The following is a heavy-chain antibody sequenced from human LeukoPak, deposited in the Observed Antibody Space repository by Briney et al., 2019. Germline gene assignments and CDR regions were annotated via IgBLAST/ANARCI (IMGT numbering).Heavy chain of an antibody. CDR3: AREGSGYCSSTSCYGTGRYMDV. Sequence: GGSLRLSCAASGFTVSSNYMNWVRQAPGKGLERVSYISSSGSTIYYADSVKGRFTISRDNAKNSLYLQMNSLRAEDTAVYYCAREGSGYCSSTSCYGTGRYMDVWGKGTTVTISS. CDR2: ISSSGSTI. CDR1: GFTVSSNY. J-gene: IGHJ6*03. V-gene: IGHV3-48*03. D-gene: IGHD2-2*01.